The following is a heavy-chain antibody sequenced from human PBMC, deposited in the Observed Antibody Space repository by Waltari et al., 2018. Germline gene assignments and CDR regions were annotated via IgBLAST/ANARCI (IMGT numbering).Heavy chain of an antibody. CDR1: GGSISSYY. CDR2: IYYSGST. Sequence: QVQLQGSGPGLVKPSETLSLTCTVSGGSISSYYWSWIRQPPGKGLEWIGYIYYSGSTNYNPSLKSRVTISVDTSKNQFSLKLSSVTAADTAVYYCARGGYYYDSSGYYFTYFDYWGQGTLVTVSS. V-gene: IGHV4-59*01. CDR3: ARGGYYYDSSGYYFTYFDY. J-gene: IGHJ4*02. D-gene: IGHD3-22*01.